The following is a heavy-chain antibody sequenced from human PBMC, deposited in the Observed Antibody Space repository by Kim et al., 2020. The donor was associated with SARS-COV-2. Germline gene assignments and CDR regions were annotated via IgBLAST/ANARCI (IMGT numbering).Heavy chain of an antibody. V-gene: IGHV4-61*02. CDR2: IYTSGST. J-gene: IGHJ6*02. CDR1: GGSISSGSYY. Sequence: SETLSLTCTVSGGSISSGSYYWSWIRQPAGKGLEWIGRIYTSGSTNYNPSLKSRVTISVDTSKNQFSLKLSSVTAADTAVYYCARTDGYHLDYYGMDVWGQGATVTVSS. D-gene: IGHD5-12*01. CDR3: ARTDGYHLDYYGMDV.